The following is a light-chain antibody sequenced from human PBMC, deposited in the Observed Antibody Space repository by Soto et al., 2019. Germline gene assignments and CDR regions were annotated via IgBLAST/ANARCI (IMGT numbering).Light chain of an antibody. CDR3: ATWDDSPDGLV. J-gene: IGLJ3*02. CDR1: NSDIGSNT. CDR2: NNN. Sequence: QSVLTQPPSASGTPGQRVTISCSGGNSDIGSNTVNWYQQFPGTAPKLLIYNNNQRPSGVPDRFSGSKSGTSASLAIGGLQSEDEADYYCATWDDSPDGLVFGGGTQLTVL. V-gene: IGLV1-44*01.